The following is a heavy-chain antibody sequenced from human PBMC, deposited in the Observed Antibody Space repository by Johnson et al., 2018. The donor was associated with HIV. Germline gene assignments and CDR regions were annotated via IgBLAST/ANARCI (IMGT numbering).Heavy chain of an antibody. CDR3: TRHSSLGYPRAFDI. CDR1: GFTFGDYA. J-gene: IGHJ3*02. CDR2: IRYDGSNK. V-gene: IGHV3-33*01. Sequence: QMLLVESGGGLVQPGRSLRLSCPASGFTFGDYAMSWVRQAPGKGLEWVAFIRYDGSNKYYADSVKGRFTISRDNSKNTLYLQMNSLKTEDTAVYYCTRHSSLGYPRAFDILGQGTMVTVSS. D-gene: IGHD5-18*01.